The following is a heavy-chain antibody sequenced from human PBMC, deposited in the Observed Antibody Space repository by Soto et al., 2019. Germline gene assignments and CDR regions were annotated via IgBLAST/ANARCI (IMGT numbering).Heavy chain of an antibody. CDR2: INPNSGGT. CDR3: ARGRGGGARIKIFGVVRGEWFDP. D-gene: IGHD3-3*01. J-gene: IGHJ5*02. V-gene: IGHV1-2*02. CDR1: GYTFTGYY. Sequence: ASVKVSCKASGYTFTGYYMHWVRQAPGQGLEWMGWINPNSGGTNYAQKFQGRVTMTRDTSISTACMELSRLRSDDTAVYYCARGRGGGARIKIFGVVRGEWFDPWGQGTLVTVSS.